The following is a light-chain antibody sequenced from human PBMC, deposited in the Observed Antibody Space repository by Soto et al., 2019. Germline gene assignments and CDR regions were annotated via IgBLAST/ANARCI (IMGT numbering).Light chain of an antibody. Sequence: DIQMTQSPSSLSASVGDTVTITCRASQSISRYLNWYQQKPGKAPNLLIYGATSLQSGVPSRFSGSGSATDFTLTISSLQPEDFATHFCQQSYNFLFTFGPGTKVDI. J-gene: IGKJ3*01. CDR2: GAT. V-gene: IGKV1-39*01. CDR1: QSISRY. CDR3: QQSYNFLFT.